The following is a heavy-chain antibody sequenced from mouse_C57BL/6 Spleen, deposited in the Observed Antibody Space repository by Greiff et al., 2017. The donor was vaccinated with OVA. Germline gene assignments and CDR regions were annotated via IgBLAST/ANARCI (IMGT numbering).Heavy chain of an antibody. J-gene: IGHJ1*03. CDR3: TSSGYDANWYFDV. Sequence: VQLVESGAELVRPGASVTLSCKASGYTFTDYEMHWVKQTPVHGLEWIGAIDPETGGTAYNQKFKGKAILTADKSSSTAYMELRSLTSEDSAVYYCTSSGYDANWYFDVWGTGTTVTVSS. CDR2: IDPETGGT. V-gene: IGHV1-15*01. CDR1: GYTFTDYE. D-gene: IGHD2-2*01.